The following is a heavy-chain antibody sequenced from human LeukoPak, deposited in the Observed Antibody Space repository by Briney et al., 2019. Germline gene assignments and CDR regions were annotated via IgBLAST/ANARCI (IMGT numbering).Heavy chain of an antibody. CDR1: GYTFTSYG. J-gene: IGHJ6*02. CDR3: ASAGSIFGVVPYTGYYYYYGMDV. D-gene: IGHD3-3*01. Sequence: ASVKVSCKASGYTFTSYGISWVRQAPGQGLEWMGWISAYNGNTNYAQKLQGRVTMTTDTSTSTAYTELRSLRSDDTAVYYCASAGSIFGVVPYTGYYYYYGMDVWGQGTTVTVSS. V-gene: IGHV1-18*01. CDR2: ISAYNGNT.